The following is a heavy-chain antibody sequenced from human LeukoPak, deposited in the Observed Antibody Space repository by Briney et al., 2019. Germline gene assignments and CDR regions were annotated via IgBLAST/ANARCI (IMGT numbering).Heavy chain of an antibody. V-gene: IGHV3-30*18. J-gene: IGHJ4*02. CDR1: GFIFSSYG. CDR3: AKDIGSSGHGTFDY. CDR2: ISYDGSNK. Sequence: GGSLRLSCAASGFIFSSYGMHWVRQAPGKGLEWVAVISYDGSNKYYVDSVKGRFTISRDNSKNTLYLQMNSLRAEDTALYYCAKDIGSSGHGTFDYWGQGTLVTVSS. D-gene: IGHD6-19*01.